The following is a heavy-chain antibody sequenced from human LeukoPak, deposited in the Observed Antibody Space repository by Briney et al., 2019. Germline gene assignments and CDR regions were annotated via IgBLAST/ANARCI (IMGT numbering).Heavy chain of an antibody. D-gene: IGHD1-7*01. Sequence: SQTLSLTCTVSGGSISSGGYYWSWIRQHPGKGLEWIGYIYYSGSTYYNPSLKSRVTISVDTSKNQFSLKLSSVTAADTAVYYCARGFTPVTGTNPRDYYYYGMDVWGQGTTVTVSS. CDR3: ARGFTPVTGTNPRDYYYYGMDV. CDR1: GGSISSGGYY. V-gene: IGHV4-31*03. CDR2: IYYSGST. J-gene: IGHJ6*02.